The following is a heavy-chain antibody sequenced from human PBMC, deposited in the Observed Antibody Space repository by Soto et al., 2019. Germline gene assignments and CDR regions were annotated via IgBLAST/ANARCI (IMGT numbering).Heavy chain of an antibody. CDR1: GGSFSGSY. J-gene: IGHJ4*02. CDR2: INDSGST. Sequence: QVQLQQWGAGLLKPSETLSLTCAVYGGSFSGSYWSWIRQPPGQGLESIGEINDSGSTNYNPSLESRVLTSGETSKNQFSLKLSSVTAADTAVYYSASGRDTENYWGQGTLVTVSS. V-gene: IGHV4-34*01. CDR3: ASGRDTENY. D-gene: IGHD5-18*01.